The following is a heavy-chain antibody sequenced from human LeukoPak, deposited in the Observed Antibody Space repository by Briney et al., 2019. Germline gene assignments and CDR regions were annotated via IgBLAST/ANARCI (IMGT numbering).Heavy chain of an antibody. V-gene: IGHV3-33*01. CDR3: ARDRIGGGYNYGQVDY. CDR2: IWYDGSNK. J-gene: IGHJ4*02. D-gene: IGHD5-24*01. CDR1: GFTFSSYG. Sequence: PGGSLRLSCAASGFTFSSYGMHWVRQAPGKGLEWVAVIWYDGSNKYYADSVKGRFTISRDNSKNTLYLQMNSLRAEDTAVYYCARDRIGGGYNYGQVDYWGQGTLVTVSS.